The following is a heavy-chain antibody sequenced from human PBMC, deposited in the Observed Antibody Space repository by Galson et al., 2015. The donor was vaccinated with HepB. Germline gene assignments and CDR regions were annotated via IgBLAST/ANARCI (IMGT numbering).Heavy chain of an antibody. CDR3: AKDIKSMVRGVIIT. Sequence: SLRLSCAASGFTFSSYAMSWLRQAPGKGLEWVSAISGSGGSTYYADSVKGRFTISRDNSKNTLYLQMNSLRAEDTAVYYCAKDIKSMVRGVIITWGQGTLVTVSS. CDR1: GFTFSSYA. CDR2: ISGSGGST. J-gene: IGHJ5*02. D-gene: IGHD3-10*01. V-gene: IGHV3-23*01.